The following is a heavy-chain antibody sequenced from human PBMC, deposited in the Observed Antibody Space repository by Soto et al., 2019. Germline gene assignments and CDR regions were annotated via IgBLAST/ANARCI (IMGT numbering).Heavy chain of an antibody. Sequence: QVHLVQSGGEVKKPGASLKVSCKASGYTFNRHGITWVRQAPGQGLEWMGGISGYNGDINYEQKFQGRVTLSSDTLTSTVYLELKSLRFDDPAVYYCARVRIVGAREIDFWGQGTLVTVSS. J-gene: IGHJ4*02. D-gene: IGHD1-26*01. V-gene: IGHV1-18*04. CDR3: ARVRIVGAREIDF. CDR2: ISGYNGDI. CDR1: GYTFNRHG.